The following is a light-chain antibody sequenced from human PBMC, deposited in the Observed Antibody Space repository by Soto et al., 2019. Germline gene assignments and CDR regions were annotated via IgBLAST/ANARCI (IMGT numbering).Light chain of an antibody. J-gene: IGLJ3*02. CDR1: TGAVTSSHY. Sequence: QAVVTQETSLTVSPGGTVTLTCGSSTGAVTSSHYPYWFQQKPGQAPRALIYDTSNKHSWTPARFSGSLLGGKPALILSGAQPEDEADSYCSLSYSDVRVFGGGTQLTVL. CDR2: DTS. CDR3: SLSYSDVRV. V-gene: IGLV7-46*01.